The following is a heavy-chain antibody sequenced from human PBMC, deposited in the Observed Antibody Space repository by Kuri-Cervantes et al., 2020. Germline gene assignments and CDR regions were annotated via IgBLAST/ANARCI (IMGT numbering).Heavy chain of an antibody. J-gene: IGHJ4*02. V-gene: IGHV1-18*01. CDR2: ISAYNGDT. Sequence: ASVKVSCKASGYTFTSYGISWVRQAPGQGLEWMGWISAYNGDTNYAQKLQGRVTMTTDTSTSTAYMELRSLRSDDTAVYYCARHAYYYDSSGYYYNFDYWGQGTLVTVSS. CDR1: GYTFTSYG. CDR3: ARHAYYYDSSGYYYNFDY. D-gene: IGHD3-22*01.